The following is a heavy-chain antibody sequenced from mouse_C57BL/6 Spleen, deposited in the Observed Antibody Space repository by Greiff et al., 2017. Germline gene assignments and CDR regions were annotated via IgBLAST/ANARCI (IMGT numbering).Heavy chain of an antibody. CDR1: GYTFTSYW. V-gene: IGHV1-55*01. D-gene: IGHD2-1*01. Sequence: QVQLLQPGAELVKPGASVKMSCKASGYTFTSYWITWVKQRPGQGLEWIGDIYPGSGSTNYNEKFKSKATLTVDTSSSTAYMQLSSLTSEDSAVYYCARGNGYYYAMDYWGQGTSVTVSS. J-gene: IGHJ4*01. CDR3: ARGNGYYYAMDY. CDR2: IYPGSGST.